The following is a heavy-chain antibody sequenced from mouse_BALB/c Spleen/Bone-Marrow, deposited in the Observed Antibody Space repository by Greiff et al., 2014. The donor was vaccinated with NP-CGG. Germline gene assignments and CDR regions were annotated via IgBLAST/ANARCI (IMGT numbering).Heavy chain of an antibody. CDR1: GYTFSSYW. CDR2: ILPGSGST. D-gene: IGHD1-1*02. V-gene: IGHV1-9*01. CDR3: ASFYGRFAY. Sequence: VQLQQSGAELMKPGASVKISCKATGYTFSSYWIEWVKQRPGHGLEWIGEILPGSGSTNYNEKFKGKATFTADTSSNTAYMQLSSLTSEDSAVYYCASFYGRFAYWGQGTLVTDSA. J-gene: IGHJ3*01.